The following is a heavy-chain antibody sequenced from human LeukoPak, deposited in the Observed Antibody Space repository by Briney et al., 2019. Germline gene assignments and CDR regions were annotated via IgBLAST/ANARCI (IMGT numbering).Heavy chain of an antibody. V-gene: IGHV3-23*01. CDR2: ISDSGDNT. Sequence: GGTLRLSCVASGFSLSSNGMSWARQAPGKGLDWVSGISDSGDNTHYADSVRGRFTISRDISKNTLFLQMNSLRAEDTAVYYCAKDLVTGGLDYWGQGTLVTVSS. CDR3: AKDLVTGGLDY. J-gene: IGHJ4*02. D-gene: IGHD3-10*01. CDR1: GFSLSSNG.